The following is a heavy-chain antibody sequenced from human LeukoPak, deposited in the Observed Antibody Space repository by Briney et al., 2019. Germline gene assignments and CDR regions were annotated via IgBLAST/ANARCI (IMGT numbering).Heavy chain of an antibody. CDR1: GGSISSGTYY. CDR2: IYTSGIT. D-gene: IGHD4-23*01. CDR3: ARGGAFDI. Sequence: SETLSLTCTVSGGSISSGTYYWSWIRQPVGKGLEWIGRIYTSGITNYNPSLKSRVTISVDTSKNQFSLKLSSVTAADTAMYYCARGGAFDIWGQGTMVTVSS. V-gene: IGHV4-61*02. J-gene: IGHJ3*02.